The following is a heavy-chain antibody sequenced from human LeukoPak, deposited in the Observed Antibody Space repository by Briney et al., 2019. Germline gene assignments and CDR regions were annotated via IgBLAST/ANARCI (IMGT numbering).Heavy chain of an antibody. V-gene: IGHV4-30-2*01. CDR1: GGSISSGDYY. J-gene: IGHJ3*02. CDR3: ARMIFGGPFDI. D-gene: IGHD3/OR15-3a*01. CDR2: IYHSGST. Sequence: SETLSLTCTVSGGSISSGDYYWSWIRQPPGKGLEWIGYIYHSGSTYYNPSLKSRVTISVDRSKNQFSLKLSSVTAADTAVYYCARMIFGGPFDIWGQGTMVTVSS.